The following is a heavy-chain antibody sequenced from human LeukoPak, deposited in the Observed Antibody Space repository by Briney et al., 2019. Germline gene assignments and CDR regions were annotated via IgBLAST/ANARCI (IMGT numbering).Heavy chain of an antibody. V-gene: IGHV1-18*01. Sequence: EASVKVSCKASGYTFTSYGISWVRQAPGQGLEWMGWISAYNGNTNYAQKLQGRVTMTTDTSTSTAYVELRSLRSDDTAVYYCARDGIAYCGGDCYSFDYWGQGTLVTVSS. CDR3: ARDGIAYCGGDCYSFDY. D-gene: IGHD2-21*02. CDR2: ISAYNGNT. CDR1: GYTFTSYG. J-gene: IGHJ4*02.